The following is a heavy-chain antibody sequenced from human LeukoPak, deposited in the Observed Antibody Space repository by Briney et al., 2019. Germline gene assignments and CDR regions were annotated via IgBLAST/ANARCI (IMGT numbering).Heavy chain of an antibody. CDR1: GGSISPYY. J-gene: IGHJ4*02. CDR2: IYYSGST. CDR3: AREGTTGWAF. V-gene: IGHV4-59*01. D-gene: IGHD1-1*01. Sequence: SETLSLTCTVSGGSISPYYYNWIRQPPGKELEYIGYIYYSGSTNYNPSLKSRVTISVDTPKNQFSLKLSSVTAADTAVYFCAREGTTGWAFWGQGTLVTVSS.